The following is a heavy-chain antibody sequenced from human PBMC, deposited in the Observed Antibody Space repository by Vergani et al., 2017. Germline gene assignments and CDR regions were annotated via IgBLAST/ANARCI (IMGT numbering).Heavy chain of an antibody. CDR1: GGTFSSYA. Sequence: QVQLVQSGAEVKKPGSSVKVSCKASGGTFSSYAISWVRQAPGQGLEWMGGIIPIFGIANYAQKFQGRVTMTEDTSTDTAYMELSSLRSEDTAVYYCATVFHRSQWLVFFDYWGQGTLVTVSS. D-gene: IGHD6-19*01. CDR2: IIPIFGIA. J-gene: IGHJ4*02. V-gene: IGHV1-69*17. CDR3: ATVFHRSQWLVFFDY.